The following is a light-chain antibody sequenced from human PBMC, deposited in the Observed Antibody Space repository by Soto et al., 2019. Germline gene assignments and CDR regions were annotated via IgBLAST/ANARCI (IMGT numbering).Light chain of an antibody. Sequence: IQITQSPSSLSRSLVDRVAITCRASQGIRNDLDWFQQKPGKAPKLLIYAASSLQSGVPSRFSGSGSGTDFTLTISSLQPEDFATYYCQQSYSTPWTFGQGTKVDIK. CDR1: QGIRND. CDR3: QQSYSTPWT. J-gene: IGKJ1*01. V-gene: IGKV1-39*01. CDR2: AAS.